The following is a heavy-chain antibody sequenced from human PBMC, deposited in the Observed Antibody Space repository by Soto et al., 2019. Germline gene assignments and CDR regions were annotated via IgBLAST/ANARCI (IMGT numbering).Heavy chain of an antibody. Sequence: GGSLRLSCAACGFTFSSYSISWVRQAPGKGLEWVSAISGSGVSTYYADSVKGRFTISRDNSKNTLYLQMNSLRAEDTAVYYCAKPVTVVTPCYDYLGQGTLVTVCS. CDR2: ISGSGVST. CDR1: GFTFSSYS. D-gene: IGHD2-21*02. CDR3: AKPVTVVTPCYDY. V-gene: IGHV3-23*01. J-gene: IGHJ4*02.